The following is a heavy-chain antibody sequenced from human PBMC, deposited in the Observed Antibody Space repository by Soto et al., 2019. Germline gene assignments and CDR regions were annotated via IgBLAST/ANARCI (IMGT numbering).Heavy chain of an antibody. CDR2: INPSGGST. Sequence: VASVKVSCKASGYTFTSYYMHWVRQAPGQGLEWMGIINPSGGSTSYAQKFQGRVTMTRDTSTSTVYMELSSLRSEDTAVYYCARDDFWSGYYYGMDVWGQGTTVTVSS. D-gene: IGHD3-3*01. V-gene: IGHV1-46*01. CDR1: GYTFTSYY. J-gene: IGHJ6*02. CDR3: ARDDFWSGYYYGMDV.